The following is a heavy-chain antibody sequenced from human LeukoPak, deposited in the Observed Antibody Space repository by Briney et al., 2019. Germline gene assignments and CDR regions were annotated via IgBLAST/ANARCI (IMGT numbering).Heavy chain of an antibody. V-gene: IGHV3-23*01. D-gene: IGHD3-22*01. CDR1: GFTFSSYA. CDR3: AKASGNYYDSSGYYNYFDY. Sequence: GGSLRLSCSASGFTFSSYAMSWVRQAPGKGLEWVSAISGSGGSTYYADSVKGRFTISRDNSKNTLYLQMNSLRAEDTVVYYCAKASGNYYDSSGYYNYFDYWGQGTLVTVSS. CDR2: ISGSGGST. J-gene: IGHJ4*02.